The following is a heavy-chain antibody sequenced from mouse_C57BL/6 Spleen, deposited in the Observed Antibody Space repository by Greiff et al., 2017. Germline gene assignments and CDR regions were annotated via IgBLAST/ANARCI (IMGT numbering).Heavy chain of an antibody. J-gene: IGHJ3*01. CDR2: IDPSDSYT. D-gene: IGHD1-1*01. CDR1: GYTFTSYW. CDR3: AHYGSSYWFAY. Sequence: QVQLQQPGAELAKPGASVKLSCKASGYTFTSYWMQWVKQRPGQGLEWIGEIDPSDSYTNYNQKFKGKATLTVDTSSSTAYMQLSSLTSEDSAVYYCAHYGSSYWFAYWGQGTLVTVSA. V-gene: IGHV1-50*01.